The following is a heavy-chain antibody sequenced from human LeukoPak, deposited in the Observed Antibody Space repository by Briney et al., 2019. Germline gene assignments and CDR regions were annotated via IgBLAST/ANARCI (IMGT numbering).Heavy chain of an antibody. J-gene: IGHJ5*02. Sequence: ASVKVSRKASGYTFTSYGISWVRQAPGQGLEWMGWISGYNGNTNYAQKLQGRVTMTTDTSTSTAYMELRSLRSDDTAVYYCARDRGGLRYFDWLSWFDPWGQGTLVTVSS. CDR1: GYTFTSYG. CDR3: ARDRGGLRYFDWLSWFDP. D-gene: IGHD3-9*01. V-gene: IGHV1-18*01. CDR2: ISGYNGNT.